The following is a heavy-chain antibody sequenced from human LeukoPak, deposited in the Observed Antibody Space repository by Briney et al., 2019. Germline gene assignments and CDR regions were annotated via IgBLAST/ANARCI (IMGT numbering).Heavy chain of an antibody. V-gene: IGHV5-51*01. CDR2: IYPGDSDT. J-gene: IGHJ4*02. Sequence: GESLKISCRGSGYTFVNYWIGWVRQMPGKGLKWMGIIYPGDSDTTYSPSFQGQVTISADKSISTAYLQWSSLKASDTAMYYCARHSGDDFATIDYWGQGTLVTVSS. CDR1: GYTFVNYW. D-gene: IGHD2-21*02. CDR3: ARHSGDDFATIDY.